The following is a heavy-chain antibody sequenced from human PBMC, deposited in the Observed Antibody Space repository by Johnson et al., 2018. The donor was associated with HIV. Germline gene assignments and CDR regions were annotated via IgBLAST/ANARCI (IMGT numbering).Heavy chain of an antibody. CDR2: ISYDGSNK. V-gene: IGHV3-30-3*01. CDR3: TTWPYYYDTSEDAFDM. J-gene: IGHJ3*02. CDR1: GFTFSTCA. D-gene: IGHD3-22*01. Sequence: QVQLVESGGGVVQPGRSLRLSCAASGFTFSTCAMHWVRQAPGKGLEWVAVISYDGSNKYYADSVKGRFTISRDNSKNTLYLQMNSLKTEDTAVYYCTTWPYYYDTSEDAFDMWGQGTMVTVSS.